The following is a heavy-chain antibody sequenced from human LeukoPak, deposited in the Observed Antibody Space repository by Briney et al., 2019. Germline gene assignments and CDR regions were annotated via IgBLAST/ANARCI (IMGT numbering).Heavy chain of an antibody. CDR3: AREFSWVYFVY. V-gene: IGHV1-69*05. CDR1: GGTFSSYA. J-gene: IGHJ4*02. D-gene: IGHD1-26*01. CDR2: LIPIFDTA. Sequence: ATVRLSCKASGGTFSSYAISWARHARGQGLEWMGRLIPIFDTAHYAQKLEGRVTINTDNSTTTAYMELSSLRSDVTAVYYCAREFSWVYFVYWGEGALVTVSS.